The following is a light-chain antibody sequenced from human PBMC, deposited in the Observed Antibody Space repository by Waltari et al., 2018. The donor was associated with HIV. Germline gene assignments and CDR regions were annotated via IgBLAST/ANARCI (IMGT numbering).Light chain of an antibody. CDR3: AAWDDSLNGWV. V-gene: IGLV1-44*01. Sequence: QSVLTQPPSASGTPGQRVTIPCSGSSSHIGSYTVHWYQQLPGTAPKLLIYSNNQRPSGVPDRFSGSKSGTSASLAISGLQSEDEADYYCAAWDDSLNGWVFGGGTKLTVL. CDR2: SNN. CDR1: SSHIGSYT. J-gene: IGLJ3*02.